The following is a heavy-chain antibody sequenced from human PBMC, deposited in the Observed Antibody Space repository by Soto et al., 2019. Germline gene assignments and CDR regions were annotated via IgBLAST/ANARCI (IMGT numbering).Heavy chain of an antibody. D-gene: IGHD5-12*01. V-gene: IGHV3-30-3*01. J-gene: IGHJ4*02. Sequence: QVQLVESGGGVVQPGRSLRLSCAASGFTFSSYAMHWVRQAPGKGLEWVAVISYDGSNKYYADSVKGRFTISRDNSKNTLYLQMNSLRAEDTAVYYCARGLVVTIYRGGQQWRDPPGYWGQGTLVTVSS. CDR1: GFTFSSYA. CDR3: ARGLVVTIYRGGQQWRDPPGY. CDR2: ISYDGSNK.